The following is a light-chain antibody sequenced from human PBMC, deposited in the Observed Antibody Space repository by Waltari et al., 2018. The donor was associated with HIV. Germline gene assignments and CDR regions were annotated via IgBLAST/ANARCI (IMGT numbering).Light chain of an antibody. CDR2: RDN. V-gene: IGLV1-47*01. Sequence: QSVLTQPPSASGTPGQRATISCSGTTSNVGSTFVSWYQQLPGTAPKLLIYRDNRRPSGVPDRFSGSKSGASASLAISGLRSEDEGDYYCATWDGSLGGVYVFGTGTKVTVL. J-gene: IGLJ1*01. CDR1: TSNVGSTF. CDR3: ATWDGSLGGVYV.